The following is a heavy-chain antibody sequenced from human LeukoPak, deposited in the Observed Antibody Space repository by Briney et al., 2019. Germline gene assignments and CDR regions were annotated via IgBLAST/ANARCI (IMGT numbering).Heavy chain of an antibody. CDR3: AKDWPASGYDPYCFDY. Sequence: GGSLRLSCAASGFTFSSYGMHWVRQAPGKGLEWVAFIRYDGSNKYYADSVKGRFTISRDNSKNTLYLQMNSLRAEDTAVYYCAKDWPASGYDPYCFDYWGQGTLVTVSS. D-gene: IGHD5-12*01. CDR2: IRYDGSNK. CDR1: GFTFSSYG. V-gene: IGHV3-30*02. J-gene: IGHJ4*02.